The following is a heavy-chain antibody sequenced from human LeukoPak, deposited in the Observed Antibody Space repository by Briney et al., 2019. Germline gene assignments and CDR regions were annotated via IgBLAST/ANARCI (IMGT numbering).Heavy chain of an antibody. V-gene: IGHV4-59*01. CDR1: GGSISSYY. CDR3: ARVGPSGWHQRVEVGAFDI. CDR2: IYYSGST. J-gene: IGHJ3*02. Sequence: SETLSLTCTVSGGSISSYYWSWIRQPPGKGLEWIGYIYYSGSTNYNPSLKSRVTISVDTSKNQFSLKLSSVTAADTAVYYCARVGPSGWHQRVEVGAFDIWGQGTMVTVSS. D-gene: IGHD6-19*01.